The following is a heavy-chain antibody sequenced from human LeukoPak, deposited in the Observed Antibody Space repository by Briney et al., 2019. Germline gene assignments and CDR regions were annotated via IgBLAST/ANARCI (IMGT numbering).Heavy chain of an antibody. CDR2: IYPGGDS. Sequence: GASLRLSCAASGFNVGSKHMNWVRQAPGKGLEWVSGIYPGGDSYYADSLKGRFIISRDIYKNTVFLQMNSLRDEDTAVYYCARLNFGDDYWGQGALVTVSS. J-gene: IGHJ4*02. D-gene: IGHD4-17*01. V-gene: IGHV3-53*01. CDR3: ARLNFGDDY. CDR1: GFNVGSKH.